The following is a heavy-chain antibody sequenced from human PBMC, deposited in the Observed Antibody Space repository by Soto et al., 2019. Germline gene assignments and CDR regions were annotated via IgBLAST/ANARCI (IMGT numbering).Heavy chain of an antibody. V-gene: IGHV4-31*03. CDR2: ISYGGST. CDR3: SRGILV. D-gene: IGHD5-18*01. CDR1: GGSINSGGYC. Sequence: QVQLQESGPGLVKPSQTLSLTCTVSGGSINSGGYCWSWIRQHPGKGLDWIGCISYGGSTTYNPSLKSRVTISVDTSKNQFSLKLTSVTAAATAVYYCSRGILVWGQGALITVSS. J-gene: IGHJ4*02.